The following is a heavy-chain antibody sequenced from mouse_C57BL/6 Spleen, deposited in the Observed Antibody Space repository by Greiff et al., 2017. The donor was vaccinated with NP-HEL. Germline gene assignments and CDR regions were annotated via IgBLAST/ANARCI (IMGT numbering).Heavy chain of an antibody. CDR2: IYPGGGYT. Sequence: QVQLQQSGAELVRPGPSVKMSCKASGYTFTNYWIGWAKQRPGHGLEWIGDIYPGGGYTNYNEKFKGKATLTADKSSSTAYMQLSSLTSEDSAVYFCARLSGYEWGQGTLVTVSA. V-gene: IGHV1-63*01. D-gene: IGHD2-2*01. J-gene: IGHJ3*01. CDR3: ARLSGYE. CDR1: GYTFTNYW.